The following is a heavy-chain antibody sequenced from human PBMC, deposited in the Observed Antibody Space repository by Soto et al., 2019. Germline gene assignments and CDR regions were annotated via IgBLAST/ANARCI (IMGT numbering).Heavy chain of an antibody. V-gene: IGHV4-30-4*01. J-gene: IGHJ6*02. CDR2: IYYSGST. Sequence: QVQLQESGPGLVKPSQTLSLTCTVSGGSISSGDYYWSWIRQPPGKGLEWIGYIYYSGSTYYNPSLKSRVTISVDTSKNQFPLKLSSVTAADTAVYYCARGEAARPAPYYGMDVWGQGTTVTVSS. D-gene: IGHD6-6*01. CDR1: GGSISSGDYY. CDR3: ARGEAARPAPYYGMDV.